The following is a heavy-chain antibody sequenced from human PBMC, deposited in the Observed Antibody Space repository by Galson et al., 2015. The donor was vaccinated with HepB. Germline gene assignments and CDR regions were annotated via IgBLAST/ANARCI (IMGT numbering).Heavy chain of an antibody. D-gene: IGHD3-22*01. J-gene: IGHJ3*02. V-gene: IGHV1-46*01. CDR2: INPSGGST. Sequence: SVKVSCKASGYTFTSYYMHWVRQAPGQGLEWMGIINPSGGSTSYAQKFQGRVTMTRDTSTSIVYMELSSLRSEDTAVYYCARGDYYDSSAPWAFDIWGQGTMVTVSS. CDR3: ARGDYYDSSAPWAFDI. CDR1: GYTFTSYY.